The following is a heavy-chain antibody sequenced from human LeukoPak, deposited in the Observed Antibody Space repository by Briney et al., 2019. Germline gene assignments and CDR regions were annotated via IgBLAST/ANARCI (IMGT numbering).Heavy chain of an antibody. Sequence: QSGGSLRLSCAASGFTFGSCSMNWVRQAPGKGLEWVSHISPGSGTIYYADSVKGRFTISRDNAKNSLYLQMNSLRAEDTALYYCAKDWDSGYSYYFDYWGQGTLVTVSS. V-gene: IGHV3-48*04. D-gene: IGHD5-12*01. CDR2: ISPGSGTI. J-gene: IGHJ4*02. CDR3: AKDWDSGYSYYFDY. CDR1: GFTFGSCS.